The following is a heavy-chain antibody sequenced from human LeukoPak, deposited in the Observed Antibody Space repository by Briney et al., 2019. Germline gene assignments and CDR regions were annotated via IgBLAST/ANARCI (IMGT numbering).Heavy chain of an antibody. V-gene: IGHV4-39*02. Sequence: SETLSLTCTVSGGSISSSSYYWGWIRQPPGKGLEWIGSIYYSGSTYYNPSLKSRVTISVDTSKNEFSLKLSSVTAADTAVYYCARDVITAGYYMDVWGKGTTVTVSS. CDR3: ARDVITAGYYMDV. CDR2: IYYSGST. D-gene: IGHD3-16*02. J-gene: IGHJ6*03. CDR1: GGSISSSSYY.